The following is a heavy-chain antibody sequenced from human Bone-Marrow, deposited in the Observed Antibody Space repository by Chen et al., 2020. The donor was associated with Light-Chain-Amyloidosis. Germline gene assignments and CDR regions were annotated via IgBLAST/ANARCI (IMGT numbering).Heavy chain of an antibody. CDR2: ISSNGSSI. D-gene: IGHD2-15*01. J-gene: IGHJ2*01. CDR3: SRGGYFRGCSRSPRSWYFYL. V-gene: IGHV3-64*02. CDR1: GFSFGAYT. Sequence: EEQLVESGEGLVQPGGSLRLSCAVSGFSFGAYTMHWVRQAPGKGLEYVSAISSNGSSIYYSDSVKHLLTIYGDFPNIPLYLQMGRLITGDMAVYCCSRGGYFRGCSRSPRSWYFYLWVRFTLVTVS.